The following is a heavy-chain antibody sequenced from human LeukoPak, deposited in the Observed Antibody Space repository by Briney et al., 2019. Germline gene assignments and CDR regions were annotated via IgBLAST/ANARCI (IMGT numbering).Heavy chain of an antibody. D-gene: IGHD1-26*01. J-gene: IGHJ4*02. CDR1: GFTFADYG. Sequence: GGSLRLSCTVSGFTFADYGMTWVRQAPGKGLEWVGFIKSKAYGGTVEYAASVKGRFSISRDDSKSIAYLQVNSLQTEDTAVYYCTRSGIYRYFDYWGQGTLVTVSS. CDR3: TRSGIYRYFDY. V-gene: IGHV3-49*04. CDR2: IKSKAYGGTV.